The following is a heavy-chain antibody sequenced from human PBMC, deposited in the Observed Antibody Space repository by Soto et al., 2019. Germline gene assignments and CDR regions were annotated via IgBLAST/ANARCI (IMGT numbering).Heavy chain of an antibody. Sequence: PSETLSLTCAVYGGSFSGYYWIWIRQPPGKGLEWIGEINHSGSTNYNPSLKSRVTISVDTSKNQFSLKLSSVTAADTAVYYCARARGWFDYWGQGTLVTVSS. V-gene: IGHV4-34*01. CDR2: INHSGST. CDR3: ARARGWFDY. D-gene: IGHD6-19*01. CDR1: GGSFSGYY. J-gene: IGHJ4*02.